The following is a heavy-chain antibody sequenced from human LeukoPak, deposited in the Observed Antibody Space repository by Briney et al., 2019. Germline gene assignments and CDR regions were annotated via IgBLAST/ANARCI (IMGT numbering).Heavy chain of an antibody. CDR3: ARTMMSFDY. CDR1: GDPISTYY. CDR2: IYFSGST. J-gene: IGHJ4*02. Sequence: SETLSLTCTVSGDPISTYYWSWIRQPPGKGLEWMGYIYFSGSTNYNPSLKSRVTMSVDTSKNQFSLKLNSVTAADTAVYYCARTMMSFDYWGQGTLVTVSS. D-gene: IGHD3-16*01. V-gene: IGHV4-59*08.